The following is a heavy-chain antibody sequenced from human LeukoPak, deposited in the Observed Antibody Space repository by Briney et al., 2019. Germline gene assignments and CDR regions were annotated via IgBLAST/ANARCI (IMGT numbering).Heavy chain of an antibody. CDR3: ARGSGFFLDLDY. CDR2: SSGPSGRT. CDR1: GFPFGTYA. V-gene: IGHV3-23*01. Sequence: GGSLRLSCAAPGFPFGTYAMSWVRQAPGKGLEWVAGSSGPSGRTYYADSVKGRFTISRDSSKNTLYLQMNSLRVDDAAVYYCARGSGFFLDLDYWGQGTLVTVSS. J-gene: IGHJ4*02. D-gene: IGHD3-22*01.